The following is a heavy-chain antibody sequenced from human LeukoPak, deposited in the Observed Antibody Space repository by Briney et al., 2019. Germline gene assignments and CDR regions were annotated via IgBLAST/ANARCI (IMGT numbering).Heavy chain of an antibody. D-gene: IGHD3-3*01. Sequence: ASVKVSCKASGGTFSSYAISWVRQAPGQGLEWMGGIIPIFGTANYAQKFQGRVTITADESTRTTYMELSSLRSEDTAVYYCARDQGPPFTIVGAFDIWGQGTMVTVSS. J-gene: IGHJ3*02. CDR1: GGTFSSYA. V-gene: IGHV1-69*13. CDR3: ARDQGPPFTIVGAFDI. CDR2: IIPIFGTA.